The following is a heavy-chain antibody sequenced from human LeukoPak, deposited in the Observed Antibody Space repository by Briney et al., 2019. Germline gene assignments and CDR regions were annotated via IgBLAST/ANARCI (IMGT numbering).Heavy chain of an antibody. CDR2: INHSGST. Sequence: SETLSLTCAVYGGSFSGYYWSWIRQPPGKGLEWIGEINHSGSTNYNPSLKSRVTISVDTSKNQFSLKLSSVTAADTAVYYCARGESGAGGHFDYWGQGTLVTVSS. V-gene: IGHV4-34*01. J-gene: IGHJ4*02. CDR1: GGSFSGYY. D-gene: IGHD3-10*01. CDR3: ARGESGAGGHFDY.